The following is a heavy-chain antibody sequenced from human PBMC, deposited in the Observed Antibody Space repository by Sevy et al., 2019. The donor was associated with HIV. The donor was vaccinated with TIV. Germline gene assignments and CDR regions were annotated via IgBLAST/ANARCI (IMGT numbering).Heavy chain of an antibody. V-gene: IGHV3-23*01. D-gene: IGHD6-19*01. Sequence: GGSLRLSCAASGFTFSSYGMSWVRQAPGKGLEWVSVISGRDGGTYYADSVRGRFTISRDNSKNTVYLQMNSLRAEDTAVYFCSKRAVAGSRLYYFDYWGPGTLVTVSS. CDR1: GFTFSSYG. CDR3: SKRAVAGSRLYYFDY. CDR2: ISGRDGGT. J-gene: IGHJ4*02.